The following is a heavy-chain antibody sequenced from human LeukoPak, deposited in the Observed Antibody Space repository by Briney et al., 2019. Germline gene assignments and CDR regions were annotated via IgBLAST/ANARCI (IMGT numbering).Heavy chain of an antibody. J-gene: IGHJ5*01. CDR2: IYYSGST. V-gene: IGHV4-30-4*01. Sequence: SQTLSLTCTVSGGSISSGDYYWSWIRQPPGKGLEWIGYIYYSGSTYYNPPLKSRVTISVDTSKNQFSLKLSSVTAADTAVYYCARGTPYYDFWSAGRGRFDSWGQGTLVTVSS. CDR3: ARGTPYYDFWSAGRGRFDS. CDR1: GGSISSGDYY. D-gene: IGHD3-3*01.